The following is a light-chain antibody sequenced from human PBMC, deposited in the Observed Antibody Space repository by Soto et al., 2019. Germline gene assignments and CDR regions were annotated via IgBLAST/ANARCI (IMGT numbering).Light chain of an antibody. CDR2: KAS. V-gene: IGKV1-5*03. J-gene: IGKJ1*01. Sequence: DIQMTQSPSTLSGSVGDRVTITCRASQTISSWSAWYQQKPGKAPKLLIYKASTLKSGVPSRFSGSGSGTGFTLTISSLQTDDFANYYCQHYNSYSEAFGQGTKVDIK. CDR1: QTISSW. CDR3: QHYNSYSEA.